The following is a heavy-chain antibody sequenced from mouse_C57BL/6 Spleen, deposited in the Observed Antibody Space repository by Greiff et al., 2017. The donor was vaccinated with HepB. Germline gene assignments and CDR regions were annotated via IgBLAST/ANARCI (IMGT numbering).Heavy chain of an antibody. Sequence: QVQLQQPGAELVKPGASVKMSCKASGYTFTSYWITWVKQRPGQGLEWIGDIYPGSGSTNYNEKFKSKSTLTVDTSSSTAYMQRSSLTSDDSAVYYCARSGGYSPVAYWGQGTLVTVSA. CDR1: GYTFTSYW. CDR2: IYPGSGST. CDR3: ARSGGYSPVAY. J-gene: IGHJ3*01. D-gene: IGHD2-3*01. V-gene: IGHV1-55*01.